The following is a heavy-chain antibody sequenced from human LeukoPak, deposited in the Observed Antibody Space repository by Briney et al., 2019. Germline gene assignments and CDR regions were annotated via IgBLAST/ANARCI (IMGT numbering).Heavy chain of an antibody. V-gene: IGHV3-7*05. CDR1: GFTFSAYW. D-gene: IGHD1-26*01. CDR3: ARGSSAAYDY. CDR2: IKRDGSEK. J-gene: IGHJ4*02. Sequence: GGSLRLSCTASGFTFSAYWMNWVRQAPRKGLEWVANIKRDGSEKYYVDSVKGRFTISRDNAKKSLYLQMNSLRAEDTAVYYCARGSSAAYDYWGQGTLVTVSS.